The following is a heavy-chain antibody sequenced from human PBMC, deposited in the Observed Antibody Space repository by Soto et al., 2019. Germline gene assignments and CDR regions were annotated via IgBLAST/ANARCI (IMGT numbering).Heavy chain of an antibody. Sequence: EASVKVSCKASGYTFTSYAMHWVRQAPGQRLEWMGWINAGNGNTKYSQKFQGRVTITRDTSASTAYMELSSLRSEDTAVYYCERDRIAAAGTDYWGQGTLVTVSS. CDR2: INAGNGNT. CDR3: ERDRIAAAGTDY. CDR1: GYTFTSYA. V-gene: IGHV1-3*01. D-gene: IGHD6-13*01. J-gene: IGHJ4*02.